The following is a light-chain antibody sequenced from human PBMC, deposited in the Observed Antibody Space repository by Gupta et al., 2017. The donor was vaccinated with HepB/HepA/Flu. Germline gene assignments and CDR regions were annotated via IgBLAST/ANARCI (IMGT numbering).Light chain of an antibody. CDR1: SSDVGSYNL. CDR2: EVT. J-gene: IGLJ2*01. CDR3: CSYAGSTTFVI. Sequence: QSALAQPASVSGSPGQSITISCTGTSSDVGSYNLVSWYQQHPGKAPKLMISEVTKRPSGISNRFSGSKSGNTASLTISGLQAEDEADYYCCSYAGSTTFVIFGGGTKLTGL. V-gene: IGLV2-23*02.